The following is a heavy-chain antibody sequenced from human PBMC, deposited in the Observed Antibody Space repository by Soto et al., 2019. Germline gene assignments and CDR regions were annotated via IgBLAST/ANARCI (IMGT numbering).Heavy chain of an antibody. V-gene: IGHV3-30*18. J-gene: IGHJ3*02. CDR2: ISHDGKKE. Sequence: QLAESGGNVVQPGKSLSLSCVASGFTFMSYGMHWVRQAPGKGLEWVATISHDGKKEYYADSVKGRFTVSRDNSRDTISLEVNSVNTDATAVYYCAKDMGPSPRPPDSLDIWGQGTVVTVSS. CDR1: GFTFMSYG. D-gene: IGHD3-10*01. CDR3: AKDMGPSPRPPDSLDI.